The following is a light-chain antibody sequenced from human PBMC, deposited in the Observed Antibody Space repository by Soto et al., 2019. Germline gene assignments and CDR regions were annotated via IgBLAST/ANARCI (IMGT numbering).Light chain of an antibody. CDR2: EVS. CDR3: SSYTSSSTFGV. CDR1: SSDVGGYNY. J-gene: IGLJ7*01. Sequence: QSVLTQPASVSGSPGQSITISCTGTSSDVGGYNYVSWYQQHPGKAPKLMIYEVSNRPSGVSNRFSGSKSGNTASLTISGLQAEDEADYYCSSYTSSSTFGVFGTGTQLTVL. V-gene: IGLV2-14*01.